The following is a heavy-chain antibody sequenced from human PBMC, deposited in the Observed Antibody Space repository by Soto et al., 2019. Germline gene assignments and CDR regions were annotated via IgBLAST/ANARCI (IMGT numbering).Heavy chain of an antibody. J-gene: IGHJ4*02. Sequence: ASVKVSCKTSCYTFTRYGSSWVRQAHGQGLEWMGWISAYNGNTNYAQKLQGRVTMTTDTSTSTAYMELRSLRSDDTAVYYCARDYGYSSGWYNRFDYWGQGTLVTVSS. CDR1: CYTFTRYG. D-gene: IGHD6-19*01. V-gene: IGHV1-18*01. CDR2: ISAYNGNT. CDR3: ARDYGYSSGWYNRFDY.